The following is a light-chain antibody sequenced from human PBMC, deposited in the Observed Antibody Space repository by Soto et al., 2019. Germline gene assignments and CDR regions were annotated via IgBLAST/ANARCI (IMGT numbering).Light chain of an antibody. J-gene: IGKJ2*01. CDR2: DAS. V-gene: IGKV1-5*01. CDR1: QTITTC. Sequence: DIQMTQSPSTLSASVGDRVTITCRASQTITTCLAWYQQKPGKAPNLLIYDASKLESGVPSRFSGSGSGTEFTLTISSLQPDDFATYLCQQYSTFPYTFGRGTKLEIK. CDR3: QQYSTFPYT.